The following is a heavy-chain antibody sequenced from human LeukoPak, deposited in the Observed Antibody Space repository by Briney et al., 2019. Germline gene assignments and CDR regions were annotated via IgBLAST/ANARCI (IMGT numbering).Heavy chain of an antibody. V-gene: IGHV1-8*03. D-gene: IGHD6-19*01. CDR3: ARGPVAVAGPSTRV. CDR2: MNPYSGNT. J-gene: IGHJ4*02. CDR1: GYTFSNYD. Sequence: ASAKVSCKASGYTFSNYDNDIDWVRQATGQGLEWMGWMNPYSGNTGYAQKFQGRVTFTRNTSISTAYMELSSLRSEDTAVYYCARGPVAVAGPSTRVWGEGTLVTVSS.